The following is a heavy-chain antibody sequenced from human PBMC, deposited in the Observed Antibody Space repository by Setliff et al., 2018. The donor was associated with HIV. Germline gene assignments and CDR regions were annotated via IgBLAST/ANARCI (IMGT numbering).Heavy chain of an antibody. CDR3: TTEKRGSGAYNFDH. CDR2: IKSKTDGGTT. Sequence: GSLRLSCAASGFTFKNAWMNWVRQAPGKGLEWIGRIKSKTDGGTTDYAAPVKGRFTISRDDSKNTLYLVMNGLKTEDTALYYCTTEKRGSGAYNFDHWGQGTLVTVSS. CDR1: GFTFKNAW. J-gene: IGHJ4*02. V-gene: IGHV3-15*01. D-gene: IGHD5-12*01.